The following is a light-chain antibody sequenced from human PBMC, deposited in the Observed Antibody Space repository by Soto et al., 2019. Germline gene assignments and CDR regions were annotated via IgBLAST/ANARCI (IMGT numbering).Light chain of an antibody. J-gene: IGKJ1*01. CDR1: QNIAGK. Sequence: EIVMTQSPATLSVSPGERATLSCRASQNIAGKLAWYQQKPGQAPRLLIYGASTRATGIPVRFSGSGSGTEFTLTITSLQSEDSAVYYCQQYNNWPPWTFGQGTKVEIK. CDR3: QQYNNWPPWT. V-gene: IGKV3-15*01. CDR2: GAS.